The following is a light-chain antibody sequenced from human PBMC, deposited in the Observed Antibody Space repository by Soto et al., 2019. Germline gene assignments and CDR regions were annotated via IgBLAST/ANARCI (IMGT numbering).Light chain of an antibody. V-gene: IGKV3-11*01. CDR3: QQRSNWPSIT. CDR1: QSVSNNY. J-gene: IGKJ5*01. Sequence: EIVLAQSPGTLSLSPGERATLSCRASQSVSNNYLAWYQQKPGQAPRLLIYDASNRATGIPARFSASGTGTDFTLTISSLEPEDFAVYYCQQRSNWPSITFGQGTRLEIK. CDR2: DAS.